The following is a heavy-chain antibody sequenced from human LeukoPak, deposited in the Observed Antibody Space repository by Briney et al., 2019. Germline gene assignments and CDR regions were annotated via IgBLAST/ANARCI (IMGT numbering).Heavy chain of an antibody. D-gene: IGHD2-2*01. J-gene: IGHJ3*02. V-gene: IGHV4-59*01. Sequence: SETLSLTCTVSGGPISSYYWSWIRQPPGKGLEWIGYIYYSGSTNYNPSLKSRVTISVDTSKNQFSLKLSSVTAADTAVYYCARVPGYCSSTSCLNDAFDIWGQGTMVTVSS. CDR1: GGPISSYY. CDR3: ARVPGYCSSTSCLNDAFDI. CDR2: IYYSGST.